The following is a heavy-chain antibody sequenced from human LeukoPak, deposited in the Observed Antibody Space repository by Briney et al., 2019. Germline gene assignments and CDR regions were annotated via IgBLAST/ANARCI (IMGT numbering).Heavy chain of an antibody. J-gene: IGHJ6*03. CDR2: TNPSGGST. CDR3: ARGGRGYCSSTSCGGGYYYMDV. D-gene: IGHD2-2*01. Sequence: ASVKVSCKASGYTFTSYYMHWVRQAPGQGLEWMGITNPSGGSTSYAQKFQGRVTMTRDTSTSTVYMELSSLRSEDTAVYYCARGGRGYCSSTSCGGGYYYMDVWGKGTTVTVSS. V-gene: IGHV1-46*01. CDR1: GYTFTSYY.